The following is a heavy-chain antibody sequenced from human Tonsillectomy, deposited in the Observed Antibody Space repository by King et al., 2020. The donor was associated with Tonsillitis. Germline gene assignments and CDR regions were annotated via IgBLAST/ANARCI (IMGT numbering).Heavy chain of an antibody. CDR2: IRSNTYGGTA. CDR1: GFTFDDYA. J-gene: IGHJ4*02. Sequence: QLVQSGGGLVQPGRSLRLSCTTSGFTFDDYAMSWFRQAPGKGLEWVGFIRSNTYGGTAEYAASVKGRFTISRDDSKSVAYLQMDSLKTEDTGVYYCTRDERVRELPRKWGLDYWAREPWSPSPQ. V-gene: IGHV3-49*03. D-gene: IGHD1-26*01. CDR3: TRDERVRELPRKWGLDY.